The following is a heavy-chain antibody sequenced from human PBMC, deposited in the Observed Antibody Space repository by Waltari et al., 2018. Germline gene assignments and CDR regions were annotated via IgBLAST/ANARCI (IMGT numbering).Heavy chain of an antibody. CDR2: ISGSGGST. D-gene: IGHD2-8*02. V-gene: IGHV3-23*04. CDR1: GFTFSSYA. J-gene: IGHJ4*02. CDR3: AKNLYWGYYYFDY. Sequence: VQLVESGGGLVQPGGSLRLSCAASGFTFSSYAMSWFRQSPGKGLEWVSAISGSGGSTYYADCVKGRFTISRDNSKNTLYLQMNSLRAEDTAVYYCAKNLYWGYYYFDYWGQGTLVTVSS.